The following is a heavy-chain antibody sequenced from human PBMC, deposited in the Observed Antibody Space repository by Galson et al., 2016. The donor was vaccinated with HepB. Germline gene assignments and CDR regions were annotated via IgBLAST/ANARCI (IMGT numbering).Heavy chain of an antibody. Sequence: QSGAEVKKPGESLRISCKGSGYNFTSYWISWVRQMPGKGLEWMGRIDPSDSYINYSPSFQGHVTISTDKSISTAYLQWSSLKASDTAMYYCSRRMLTFGGVIVYDDFDIWGQGTMVTVSS. J-gene: IGHJ3*02. CDR1: GYNFTSYW. V-gene: IGHV5-10-1*01. D-gene: IGHD3-16*02. CDR3: SRRMLTFGGVIVYDDFDI. CDR2: IDPSDSYI.